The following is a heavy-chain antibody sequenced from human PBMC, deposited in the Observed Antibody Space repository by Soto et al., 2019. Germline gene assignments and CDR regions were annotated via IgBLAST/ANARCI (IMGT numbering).Heavy chain of an antibody. Sequence: EVQLVESGGGLVQPGRSLRLSCAASGFTFDDYAMHWVRQAPGKGLEWVSGISWNSGSIGYADSVKGRFTISRDNAKNSLYLQMNSLRAEDTALYYCAKDWTDDYGVYIDAFDIWGQGTMVTVSS. CDR1: GFTFDDYA. V-gene: IGHV3-9*01. CDR3: AKDWTDDYGVYIDAFDI. D-gene: IGHD4-17*01. CDR2: ISWNSGSI. J-gene: IGHJ3*02.